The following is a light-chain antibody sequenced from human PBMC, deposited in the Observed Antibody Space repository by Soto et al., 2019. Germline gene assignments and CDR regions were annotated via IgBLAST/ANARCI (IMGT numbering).Light chain of an antibody. J-gene: IGKJ4*01. CDR1: QSLVYSDGNTY. CDR3: MEGTHWPPT. CDR2: KVS. V-gene: IGKV2-30*01. Sequence: DVVLTQSPLSLPVTLGQPASISCRSSQSLVYSDGNTYLNWFLQRPGQSPRRLISKVSNRDSGVPDRFSGSGSGTDFTLQISRVEAEDVGTYYCMEGTHWPPTFGGGTKGEIK.